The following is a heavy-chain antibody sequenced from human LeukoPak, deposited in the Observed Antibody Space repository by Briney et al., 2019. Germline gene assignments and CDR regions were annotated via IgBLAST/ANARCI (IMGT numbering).Heavy chain of an antibody. V-gene: IGHV3-48*03. CDR2: TSRSGTNI. Sequence: GGSLRLSCVASGFTFSTSDMNWVRQAPGKGLDWVSYTSRSGTNIYYAESVKGRFTISRDNAKKSLYLQMNSLRVEDTAVYYCARMGGNLSRWGQGTLVTVSS. D-gene: IGHD1-26*01. CDR3: ARMGGNLSR. CDR1: GFTFSTSD. J-gene: IGHJ4*02.